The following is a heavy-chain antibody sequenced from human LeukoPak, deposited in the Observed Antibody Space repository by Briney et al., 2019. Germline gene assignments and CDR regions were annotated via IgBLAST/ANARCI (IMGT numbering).Heavy chain of an antibody. D-gene: IGHD3-10*01. CDR2: IYFSGGT. J-gene: IGHJ4*02. CDR3: ARQTGSGLFSLP. Sequence: WVRQAPGKGLEWIGSIYFSGGTYYNASLKSRVTISVDTSKNQFSLKLSSVTAADTAVYYCARQTGSGLFSLPGGQGTLVTVSS. V-gene: IGHV4-39*01.